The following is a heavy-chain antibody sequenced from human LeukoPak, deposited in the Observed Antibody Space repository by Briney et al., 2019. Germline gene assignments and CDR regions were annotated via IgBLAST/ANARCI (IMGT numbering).Heavy chain of an antibody. V-gene: IGHV1-18*01. J-gene: IGHJ4*02. Sequence: ASVKVSCKASGYTFTSYGISWVRQAPGQGLEWMGWISAYNGNTNYAQKLQGRVTMTTDTSTSTAYMELRSLRSDDTAVYYCARRARQFYYDSSGYYALDYWGQGTLVTVSS. CDR2: ISAYNGNT. CDR1: GYTFTSYG. CDR3: ARRARQFYYDSSGYYALDY. D-gene: IGHD3-22*01.